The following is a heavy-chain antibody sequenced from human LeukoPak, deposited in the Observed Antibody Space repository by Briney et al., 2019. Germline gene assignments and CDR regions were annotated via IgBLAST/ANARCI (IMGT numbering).Heavy chain of an antibody. D-gene: IGHD4-11*01. CDR2: ISGSGGST. Sequence: GGSLRLSCAASESTFSNYAMSWVRQAPGRGLEWVSSISGSGGSTYDADSVKGRFIISRDNSKNTLYLQMSSLRAEDTAVYYCAKEYSNYLSDCFDYWGQGTLVTVSS. CDR1: ESTFSNYA. V-gene: IGHV3-23*01. J-gene: IGHJ4*02. CDR3: AKEYSNYLSDCFDY.